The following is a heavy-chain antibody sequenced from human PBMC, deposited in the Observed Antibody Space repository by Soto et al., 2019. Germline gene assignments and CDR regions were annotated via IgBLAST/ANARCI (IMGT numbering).Heavy chain of an antibody. V-gene: IGHV1-8*01. J-gene: IGHJ5*02. Sequence: ASVKVSCKASGYTFTSYDINWVRQATGQGLEWMGWMNPNSGNTGYAQKFQVRVTMTRNTSISTAYMELSSLRSEDTAVYYCARAFSVLLWFGETQNWFDPWGQGTLVTVSS. D-gene: IGHD3-10*01. CDR3: ARAFSVLLWFGETQNWFDP. CDR2: MNPNSGNT. CDR1: GYTFTSYD.